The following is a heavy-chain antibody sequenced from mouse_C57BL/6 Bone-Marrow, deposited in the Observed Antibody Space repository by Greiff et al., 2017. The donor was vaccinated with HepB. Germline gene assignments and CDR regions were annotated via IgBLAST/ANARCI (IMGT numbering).Heavy chain of an antibody. Sequence: EVQLQQSGAELVRPGASVKLSCTASGFNIKDDYMHWVKQRPEQGLEWIGWIDPENGDTEYASKFQGKATITADTSSNTAYLQLSSLTSEDTAVYYCISGYYSNHYFDYWGQGTTLTVSS. CDR3: ISGYYSNHYFDY. D-gene: IGHD2-5*01. CDR2: IDPENGDT. CDR1: GFNIKDDY. J-gene: IGHJ2*01. V-gene: IGHV14-4*01.